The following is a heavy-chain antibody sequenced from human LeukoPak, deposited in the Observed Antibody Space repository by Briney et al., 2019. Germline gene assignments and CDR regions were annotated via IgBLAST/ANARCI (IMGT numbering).Heavy chain of an antibody. V-gene: IGHV4-61*01. D-gene: IGHD2-15*01. CDR1: GGSVSRVSLY. J-gene: IGHJ3*02. Sequence: PSETLSLTCTVSGGSVSRVSLYWAWIRQSPGKGLEWIGYVYYTGSTNYNPSLKSRVSISIDTSKTQFSLKLNSVTAADTAVYYCARGGPSWWYGFDTWGQGTMVTVSS. CDR2: VYYTGST. CDR3: ARGGPSWWYGFDT.